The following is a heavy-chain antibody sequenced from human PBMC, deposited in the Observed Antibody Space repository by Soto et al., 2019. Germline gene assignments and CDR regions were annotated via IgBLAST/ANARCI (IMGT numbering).Heavy chain of an antibody. J-gene: IGHJ4*02. CDR3: ARHAGWLQPVYYFDY. Sequence: GESLKISCKGSGYNFINYWIAWVRQMPGRGLEWMGIISPGDSHTKYSPSLQGQVTISADKSISTAYLQWSSLKASDTAMYYCARHAGWLQPVYYFDYWGQGTLVTVSS. D-gene: IGHD5-12*01. CDR2: ISPGDSHT. CDR1: GYNFINYW. V-gene: IGHV5-51*01.